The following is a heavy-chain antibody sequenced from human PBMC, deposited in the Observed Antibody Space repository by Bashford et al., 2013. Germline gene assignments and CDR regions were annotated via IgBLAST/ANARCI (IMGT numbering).Heavy chain of an antibody. V-gene: IGHV1-8*01. J-gene: IGHJ6*03. CDR3: ARAASDYYYYMDV. CDR2: MNPNSGNT. Sequence: WVRQAPGQGLEWMGWMNPNSGNTGYAQKFQGRVTMTRNTSISTAYMELSSLRSEDTAVYYCARAASDYYYYMDVVGQRDHGHRLL. D-gene: IGHD6-13*01.